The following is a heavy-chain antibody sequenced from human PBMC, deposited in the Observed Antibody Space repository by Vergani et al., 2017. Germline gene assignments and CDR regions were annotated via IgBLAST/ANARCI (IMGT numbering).Heavy chain of an antibody. J-gene: IGHJ4*02. CDR2: IWYDGSNK. D-gene: IGHD6-6*01. V-gene: IGHV3-33*08. CDR1: GFTFSSYG. CDR3: ARAISSWQLGGVDY. Sequence: VQLLESGGGLIQPGGSLRLSCAASGFTFSSYGMHWVRQAPGKGLEWVAVIWYDGSNKYYADSVKGRFTISRDNSKNTLYLQMNSLRAEDTAVYYCARAISSWQLGGVDYWGQGTLVTVSS.